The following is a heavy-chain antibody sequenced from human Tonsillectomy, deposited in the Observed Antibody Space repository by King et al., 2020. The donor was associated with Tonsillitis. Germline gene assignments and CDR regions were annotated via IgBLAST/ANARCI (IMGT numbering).Heavy chain of an antibody. Sequence: QVQLVESGGGVVQPGRSLRLSCAASGLLFSAYGMHWVRQAPGKGLEWVAVISFDGSKKEYTESVKGRFTISRDNSRNTVFLQMESVRVDDTAVYFCAGGSPVTSLWGQGTLVTVSS. J-gene: IGHJ4*02. D-gene: IGHD2-2*01. CDR3: AGGSPVTSL. CDR1: GLLFSAYG. CDR2: ISFDGSKK. V-gene: IGHV3-30*03.